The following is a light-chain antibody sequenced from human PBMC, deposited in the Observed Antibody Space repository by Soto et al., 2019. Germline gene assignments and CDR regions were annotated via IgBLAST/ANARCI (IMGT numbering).Light chain of an antibody. J-gene: IGKJ2*01. CDR2: LSS. CDR1: QSLLHSNGYNY. CDR3: MQALQTRT. V-gene: IGKV2-28*01. Sequence: DIVMTQSPLSLPVTPGEPASISCRSSQSLLHSNGYNYLNWYLQKPGQSPQLLIYLSSNRASGVPDRFSGSGSGTNFTLKINRVEAEDVGVYYCMQALQTRTFGQGTKLEIK.